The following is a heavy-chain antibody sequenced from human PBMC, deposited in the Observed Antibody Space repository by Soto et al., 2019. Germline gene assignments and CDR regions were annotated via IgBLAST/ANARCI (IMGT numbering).Heavy chain of an antibody. CDR3: ARGNRRYSYGPPGNYYYMDV. CDR2: ISAYNGNT. CDR1: GYTFTSYG. D-gene: IGHD5-18*01. J-gene: IGHJ6*03. V-gene: IGHV1-18*01. Sequence: QVQLVQSGAEVKKPGASVKVSCKASGYTFTSYGISWVRQAPGQGLEWMGWISAYNGNTNYAQKLQGRVTMTTDTSTSTAYMELRSLSSDDTAVYYCARGNRRYSYGPPGNYYYMDVWGKGTTVTVSS.